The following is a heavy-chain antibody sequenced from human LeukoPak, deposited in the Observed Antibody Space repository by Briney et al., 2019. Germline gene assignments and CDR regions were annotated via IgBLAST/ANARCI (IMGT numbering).Heavy chain of an antibody. V-gene: IGHV4-34*01. CDR2: INHSGST. J-gene: IGHJ3*02. CDR1: GGSFSGYY. Sequence: SETLSLTCAVYGGSFSGYYWSWIRQPPGKGLEWIGEINHSGSTNYNPSLKSRVTISVDTSRNQFSLKLSSVTAADTAVYYRARFSSSWDAFDIWGQGTMVTVSS. CDR3: ARFSSSWDAFDI. D-gene: IGHD6-13*01.